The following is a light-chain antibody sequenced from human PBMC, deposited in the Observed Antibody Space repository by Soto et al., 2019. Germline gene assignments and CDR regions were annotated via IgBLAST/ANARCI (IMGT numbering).Light chain of an antibody. J-gene: IGKJ2*01. CDR1: QRITSNF. Sequence: EIVLTQSPVTLSLSPGERATLSCRASQRITSNFLAWFQQKAGLAPRLLIYGASTRASGVPDRFSGGRSGTDFVLTISRLEPEDFAEYYCQQYGRSPFTFGQGTKLQIK. CDR3: QQYGRSPFT. V-gene: IGKV3-20*01. CDR2: GAS.